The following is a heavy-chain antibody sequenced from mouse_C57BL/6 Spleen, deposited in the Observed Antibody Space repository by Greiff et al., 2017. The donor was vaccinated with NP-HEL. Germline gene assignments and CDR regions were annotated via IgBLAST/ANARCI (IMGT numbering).Heavy chain of an antibody. CDR2: IWSGGGT. CDR3: ATLYYGSSYYFDY. Sequence: VQLQQSGPGLVQPSQSLSITCTVSGSSLTGSGVHWVRQSPGKGLEWLGVIWSGGGTDYNAAFISRLSISKDKSQSQVFFTMNSLQADDTAIYYCATLYYGSSYYFDYWGQGTTLTVSS. V-gene: IGHV2-2*01. J-gene: IGHJ2*01. CDR1: GSSLTGSG. D-gene: IGHD1-1*01.